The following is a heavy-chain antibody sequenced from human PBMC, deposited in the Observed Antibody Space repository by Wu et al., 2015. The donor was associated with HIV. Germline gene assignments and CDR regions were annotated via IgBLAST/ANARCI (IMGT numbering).Heavy chain of an antibody. CDR2: INPQNDAK. CDR3: ARGSRFLVDRGGALDV. J-gene: IGHJ6*02. V-gene: IGHV1-2*02. Sequence: QVTLVQSGTEVKKSGASVRVSCVASGYTFTNYFIHWVRQAPGQGLEWMGWINPQNDAKKYAEEFQGRVTLTRDTSIRAVYMELSGLRSNDTAIFYXARGSRFLVDRGGALDVWGQGTTVAVSS. CDR1: GYTFTNYF. D-gene: IGHD2-8*02.